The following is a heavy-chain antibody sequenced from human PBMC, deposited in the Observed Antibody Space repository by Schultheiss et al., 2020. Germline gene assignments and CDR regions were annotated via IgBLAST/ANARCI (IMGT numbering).Heavy chain of an antibody. CDR3: ARDSPVYGMDV. J-gene: IGHJ6*02. CDR2: IYYSGST. V-gene: IGHV4-59*01. Sequence: SETLSLTCTVSSGSISTYYWSWLRQPPGKGLEWIGYIYYSGSTNYNPSLKSRVTISVDTSKNQFSLKLSSVTAADTAVYYCARDSPVYGMDVWGQGTTVTVSS. CDR1: SGSISTYY.